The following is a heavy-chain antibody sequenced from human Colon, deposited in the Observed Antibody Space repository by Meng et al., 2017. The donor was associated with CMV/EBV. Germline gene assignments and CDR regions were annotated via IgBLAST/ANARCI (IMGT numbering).Heavy chain of an antibody. V-gene: IGHV4-39*02. J-gene: IGHJ4*02. Sequence: RPGSGPRLVKPSEPLSLTFTFSGGCISSPSYYWAWVRQPPGKGLEWIGSIYYTGGTFYSPSLKSRVTISIDTSKNHFSQKLNSVTAADTAMYYCTRETGGSSLAYWGQGILVTVSS. CDR2: IYYTGGT. CDR1: GGCISSPSYY. CDR3: TRETGGSSLAY. D-gene: IGHD6-13*01.